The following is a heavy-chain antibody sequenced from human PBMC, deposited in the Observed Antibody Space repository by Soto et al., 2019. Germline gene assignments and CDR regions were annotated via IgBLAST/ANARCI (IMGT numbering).Heavy chain of an antibody. V-gene: IGHV3-73*01. D-gene: IGHD2-21*02. J-gene: IGHJ3*02. CDR1: GFTFSGSA. CDR3: TRLAYCGGDCYLWGAFDI. CDR2: IRSKANSYAT. Sequence: GGSLRLSCAASGFTFSGSAMHWVRQASGKRLEWVGRIRSKANSYATAYAASVKGRLTISRDDSKNTAYLQMKSLKTEDTAVYNCTRLAYCGGDCYLWGAFDIWGQGTMVTVSS.